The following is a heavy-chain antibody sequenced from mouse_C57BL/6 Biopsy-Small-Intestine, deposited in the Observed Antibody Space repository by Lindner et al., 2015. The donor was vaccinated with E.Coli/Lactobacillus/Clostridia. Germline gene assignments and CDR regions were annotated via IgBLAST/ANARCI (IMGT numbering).Heavy chain of an antibody. Sequence: VQLQESGPELVKPGASVKISCKASGYAFSSSWMNWVKQRPGKGLEWIGRIYPGDGDTNYNGKFKGKATLTADKSSSTAYMQLSSLTSEDSAVYFCARGRNYYGNWYFDVWGTGTTVIVSS. D-gene: IGHD2-1*01. V-gene: IGHV1-82*01. CDR1: GYAFSSSW. J-gene: IGHJ1*03. CDR3: ARGRNYYGNWYFDV. CDR2: IYPGDGDT.